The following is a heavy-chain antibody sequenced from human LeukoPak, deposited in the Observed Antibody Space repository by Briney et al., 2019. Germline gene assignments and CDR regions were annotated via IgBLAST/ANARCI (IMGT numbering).Heavy chain of an antibody. V-gene: IGHV4-59*11. CDR3: ARDRVSPSSGYYYYYYMDV. CDR1: GGSISSHY. D-gene: IGHD3-10*01. J-gene: IGHJ6*03. CDR2: IYYSGST. Sequence: SETLCLTCTVSGGSISSHYWNWIRQPPGKGLEWIGYIYYSGSTNYNPSLKSRVTISVDTSKNQFSLKLSSVTAADTAVYYCARDRVSPSSGYYYYYYMDVWGKGTTVTVSS.